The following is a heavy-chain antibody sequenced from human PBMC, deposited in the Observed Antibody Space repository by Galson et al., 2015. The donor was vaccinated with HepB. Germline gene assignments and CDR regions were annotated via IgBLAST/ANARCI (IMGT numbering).Heavy chain of an antibody. CDR1: NYTFAHYG. Sequence: SVKVSCKASNYTFAHYGINWLRQAPGQGLEWMGRISTYNGDTNYTQKLQDRITMTTDTSTSTAYMDLRSLRSDDTAVYYCARGSNSGSYFLEYWGQGTLVTVSS. CDR2: ISTYNGDT. V-gene: IGHV1-18*01. CDR3: ARGSNSGSYFLEY. D-gene: IGHD1-26*01. J-gene: IGHJ4*02.